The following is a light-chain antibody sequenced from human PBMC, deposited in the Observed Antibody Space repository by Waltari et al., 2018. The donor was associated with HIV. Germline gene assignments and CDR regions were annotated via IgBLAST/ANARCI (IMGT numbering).Light chain of an antibody. V-gene: IGLV2-14*03. CDR1: NDVGTFTY. CDR3: SSYAGDYNLV. J-gene: IGLJ3*02. Sequence: QSALTQPASVSGSPGQSITISCSNDVGTFTYVSWYQQHPGKAPKVIIYDVNNRPSGVSNRFSGSKSGNTASLTVSGLQAEDEADYFCSSYAGDYNLVFGGGTKLTVL. CDR2: DVN.